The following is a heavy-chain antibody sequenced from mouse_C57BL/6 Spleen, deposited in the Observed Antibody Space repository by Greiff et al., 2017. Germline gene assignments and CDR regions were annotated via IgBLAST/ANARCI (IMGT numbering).Heavy chain of an antibody. CDR3: DRWAYYSNFYARDY. V-gene: IGHV1-52*01. D-gene: IGHD2-5*01. CDR2: IDPSDSET. J-gene: IGHJ4*01. Sequence: VQLQQPGAELVRPGSSVKLSCKASGYTFTSYWMHWVKQSPMQGLEWIGNIDPSDSETHYNQKFKDKDTCTVDKSSSTVYMHLSSLTSKDSSLYYCDRWAYYSNFYARDYWGQGVSVTVSS. CDR1: GYTFTSYW.